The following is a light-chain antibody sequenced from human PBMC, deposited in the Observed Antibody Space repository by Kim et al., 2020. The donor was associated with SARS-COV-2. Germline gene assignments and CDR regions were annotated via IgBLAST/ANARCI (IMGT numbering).Light chain of an antibody. V-gene: IGKV3-20*01. J-gene: IGKJ5*01. CDR1: QSVSSSY. Sequence: EVVLTQSPGTLSLSPGERVTLSCRASQSVSSSYLAWYQHKRGQAPRLLIYSASRGATLIPHRFSGSGSGTDFSLTISGLEPEDFAVYYCQVYGTSPRIIFGQGTRLEIK. CDR2: SAS. CDR3: QVYGTSPRII.